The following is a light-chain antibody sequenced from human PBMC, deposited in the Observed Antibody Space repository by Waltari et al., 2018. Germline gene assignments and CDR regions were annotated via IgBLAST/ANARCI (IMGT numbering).Light chain of an antibody. J-gene: IGLJ3*02. V-gene: IGLV3-25*03. CDR2: KDT. CDR1: ALAEQY. CDR3: QSADVSNTYPWG. Sequence: SSELTQPPSVSVSPGQTATNTRSGDALAEQYIYWYQQRPGQAPVLVIKKDTERPSGIPERFSGSNSGTTATLTISGVQAEDGADYYCQSADVSNTYPWGFGGGTRLTVL.